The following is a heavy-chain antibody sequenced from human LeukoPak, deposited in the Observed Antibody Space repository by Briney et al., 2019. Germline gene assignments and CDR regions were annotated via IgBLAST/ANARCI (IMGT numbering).Heavy chain of an antibody. CDR1: RYIFNTYW. V-gene: IGHV5-51*01. J-gene: IGHJ1*01. CDR2: VYPGDSHT. D-gene: IGHD7-27*01. Sequence: GESLKISCKASRYIFNTYWIGWVRQKPGKALEWMAIVYPGDSHTRYSPSFQGHFTISADKTVTTAYLQWSSLEASDTAVYYCARLSGGSWANTEYFPDWGQGTLVIVSS. CDR3: ARLSGGSWANTEYFPD.